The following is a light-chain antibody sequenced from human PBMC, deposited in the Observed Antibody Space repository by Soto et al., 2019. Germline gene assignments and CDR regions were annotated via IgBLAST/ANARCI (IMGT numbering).Light chain of an antibody. J-gene: IGLJ3*02. CDR3: AAWDGSLSGWV. CDR1: SSNIETNY. V-gene: IGLV1-47*01. Sequence: QSVLTQPPSASGTPGQRVTISCSGSSSNIETNYVYWYQQLPGTAPKVLIYRNKQRPSRVPDRFSASKSGTSASLAISGLPSEDEADYYCAAWDGSLSGWVFGGGTKVTVL. CDR2: RNK.